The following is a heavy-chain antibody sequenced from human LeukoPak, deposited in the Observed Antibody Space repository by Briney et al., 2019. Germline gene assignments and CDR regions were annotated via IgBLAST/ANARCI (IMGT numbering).Heavy chain of an antibody. J-gene: IGHJ4*02. CDR3: AKDASRGAVAGQFDY. V-gene: IGHV3-53*01. CDR1: GFTVSSNY. CDR2: IYSGGRT. Sequence: GGSLRLSCAASGFTVSSNYMSWVRQAPGKGLEWVSVIYSGGRTYYADSVKGRFTISSHSSKNTLYLQMNSLRAEDTAVYYCAKDASRGAVAGQFDYWGQGTLVTVSS. D-gene: IGHD6-19*01.